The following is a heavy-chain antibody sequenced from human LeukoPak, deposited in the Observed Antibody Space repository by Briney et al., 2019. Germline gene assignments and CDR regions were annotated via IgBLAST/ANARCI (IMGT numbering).Heavy chain of an antibody. CDR1: GGSISNYY. CDR2: IYHSGST. D-gene: IGHD2-2*01. J-gene: IGHJ4*02. Sequence: SETLSLTCSVSGGSISNYYWNWIRQAPGRGLEWIGYIYHSGSTYYNPSPKSRVTISLDTSKKQFSLKLSSVTAADTAVYFCARDSVNCSTTSCSDYLDYWGQGTLVTVSS. CDR3: ARDSVNCSTTSCSDYLDY. V-gene: IGHV4-59*01.